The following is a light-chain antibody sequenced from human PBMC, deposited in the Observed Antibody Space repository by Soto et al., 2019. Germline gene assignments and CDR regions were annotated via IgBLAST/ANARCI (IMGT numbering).Light chain of an antibody. V-gene: IGKV1-8*01. CDR2: AAS. CDR3: QQYYSYPLT. CDR1: RGISSY. Sequence: AIRMTQSPSSLSASPGDKVTITCRASRGISSYLAWYQQKPGKAPKLLIYAASTLQSGVPSRFSGSGSGTDFTLTISCLQSEDFATYYCQQYYSYPLTFGQGTKVEIK. J-gene: IGKJ1*01.